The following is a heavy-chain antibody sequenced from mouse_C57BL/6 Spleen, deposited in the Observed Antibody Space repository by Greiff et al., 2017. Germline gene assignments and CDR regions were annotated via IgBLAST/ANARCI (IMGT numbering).Heavy chain of an antibody. V-gene: IGHV14-2*01. CDR3: ALYYYGSSFDY. D-gene: IGHD1-1*01. CDR2: LDPEDGET. J-gene: IGHJ2*01. Sequence: VHVKQSGAELVKPGASVKLSCTASGFNIKDYYMHWVKQRTEQGLEWIGRLDPEDGETKYAPKFQGKATITADTSSNTAYLQLSSLTSEDTAVDYCALYYYGSSFDYWGQGTTLTVSS. CDR1: GFNIKDYY.